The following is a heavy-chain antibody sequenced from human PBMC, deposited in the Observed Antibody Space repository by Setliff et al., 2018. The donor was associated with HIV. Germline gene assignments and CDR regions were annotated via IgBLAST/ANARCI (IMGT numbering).Heavy chain of an antibody. J-gene: IGHJ1*01. V-gene: IGHV1-69*13. Sequence: SVKVSCKTSGVSFSSYAISWVRQAPGQGLEWMGGIIPMFGATNYAQKFQGRVTITADESTNTAYMELSSLRSEDTAVYYCARDPFPSTNYYDSSMYPSAQFFQHWGQGTPVTVSS. D-gene: IGHD3-22*01. CDR3: ARDPFPSTNYYDSSMYPSAQFFQH. CDR2: IIPMFGAT. CDR1: GVSFSSYA.